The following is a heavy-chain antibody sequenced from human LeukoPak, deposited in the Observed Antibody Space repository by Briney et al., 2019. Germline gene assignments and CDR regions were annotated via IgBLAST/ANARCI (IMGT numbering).Heavy chain of an antibody. D-gene: IGHD7-27*01. CDR2: ISGRGDST. J-gene: IGHJ4*02. V-gene: IGHV3-23*01. CDR1: GFTFSSYA. Sequence: GGSLRFSCAASGFTFSSYAMSWVRQAPGKGLNWVSAISGRGDSTYYADSVKGRFTISRDNSKNTLYLQMNSLRAEDTAVYYCARGLGPDFDYWGQGTLVTVSS. CDR3: ARGLGPDFDY.